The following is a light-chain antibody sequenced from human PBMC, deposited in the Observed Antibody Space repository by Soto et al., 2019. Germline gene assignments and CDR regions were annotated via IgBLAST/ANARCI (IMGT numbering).Light chain of an antibody. CDR3: QHYNNWPRT. J-gene: IGKJ1*01. Sequence: EIVMTQSPATLSVSPGERATLSCRASQSVRSDLAWYQQKPGQAPRLLIYGASTRATGIPARFSGRGSGTEFTLIISSLQSEDCAVYYCQHYNNWPRTFGQGTKVEIK. CDR1: QSVRSD. V-gene: IGKV3-15*01. CDR2: GAS.